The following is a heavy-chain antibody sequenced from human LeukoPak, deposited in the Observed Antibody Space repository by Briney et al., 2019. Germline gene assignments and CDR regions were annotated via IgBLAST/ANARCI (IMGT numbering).Heavy chain of an antibody. D-gene: IGHD1-1*01. J-gene: IGHJ4*02. CDR3: ARGGDNYMDF. V-gene: IGHV1-18*01. Sequence: GASVKVSCKASGYTFTDYGLSWVRQAPGQGFEWMGWIRVYNGDTNYAQKFQGRLTVTTDPSTSTAYMELRSLRSDDTAAYYCARGGDNYMDFWGQGTLVTISS. CDR2: IRVYNGDT. CDR1: GYTFTDYG.